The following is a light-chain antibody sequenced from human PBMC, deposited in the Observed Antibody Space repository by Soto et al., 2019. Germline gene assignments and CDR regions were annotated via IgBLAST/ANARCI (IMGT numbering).Light chain of an antibody. Sequence: IGLTQSPPTLSLSPGERATLSCRASQFIPIHLAWYQQKPGQPPRLLIYEISSRATGIPDRFGGGVAPTDFTLTITRLEPEGFAVLYCQQYESSEIIFGQGTRLEI. J-gene: IGKJ5*01. V-gene: IGKV3-11*01. CDR1: QFIPIH. CDR3: QQYESSEII. CDR2: EIS.